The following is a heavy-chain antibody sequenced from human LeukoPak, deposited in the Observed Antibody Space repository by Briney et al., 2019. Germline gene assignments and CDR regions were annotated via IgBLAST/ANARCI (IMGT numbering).Heavy chain of an antibody. CDR3: ARDGVSGHFDY. V-gene: IGHV1-18*01. CDR2: IDPSNGNI. Sequence: GASVKVSFKGSGYTFNSYGICWVRPAPGQGVEWIGWIDPSNGNIKYAEKLQGRVTMTTDTSTSTAYMDLRSLRSDDTAVYYCARDGVSGHFDYWGRGNLVTVSS. D-gene: IGHD3-3*01. CDR1: GYTFNSYG. J-gene: IGHJ4*01.